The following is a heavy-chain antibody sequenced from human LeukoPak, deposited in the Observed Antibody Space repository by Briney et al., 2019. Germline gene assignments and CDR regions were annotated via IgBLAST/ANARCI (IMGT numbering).Heavy chain of an antibody. CDR3: ARGYDSSGLFDY. V-gene: IGHV1-69*06. Sequence: SVKVSCKASGGTFSIYASSWVRQAPGQGLDWMGGIIPIFGTANYAQKFQGRVTITADKSTSTAYMELSSLRSEDTAVYYCARGYDSSGLFDYWGQGTLVTVSS. J-gene: IGHJ4*02. CDR1: GGTFSIYA. D-gene: IGHD3-22*01. CDR2: IIPIFGTA.